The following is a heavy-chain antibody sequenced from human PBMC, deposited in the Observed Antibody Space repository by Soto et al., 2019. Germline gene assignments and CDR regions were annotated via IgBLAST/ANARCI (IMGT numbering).Heavy chain of an antibody. CDR2: IYSGGST. V-gene: IGHV3-66*01. CDR1: GFTVSSNY. Sequence: EVQLVGSGGGLVQPGGSLRLSCAASGFTVSSNYMSWVRQAPGKGLEWVSVIYSGGSTYYADSVKGRFTISRDNSKNTLYLQMNSLRAEDTAVYYCARDRAYCSGGSCRGYFDYWGQGTLVTVSS. D-gene: IGHD2-15*01. J-gene: IGHJ4*02. CDR3: ARDRAYCSGGSCRGYFDY.